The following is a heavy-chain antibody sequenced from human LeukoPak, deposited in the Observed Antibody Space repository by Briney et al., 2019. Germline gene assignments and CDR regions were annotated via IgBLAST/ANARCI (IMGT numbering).Heavy chain of an antibody. CDR1: GFSFYNAW. CDR3: TTESRHITVGQH. Sequence: GGSLRLSCATSGFSFYNAWMNWVRQAPGKGLEWVGRIVSKSDGGAAAYAAPVKDRFTISRDDSKNTLYLQMTSLKSEDTAVYYCTTESRHITVGQHWGQGTLVTVSS. CDR2: IVSKSDGGAA. J-gene: IGHJ1*01. D-gene: IGHD6-19*01. V-gene: IGHV3-15*04.